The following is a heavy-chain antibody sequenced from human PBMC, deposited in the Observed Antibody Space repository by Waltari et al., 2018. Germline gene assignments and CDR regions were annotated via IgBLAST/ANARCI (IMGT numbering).Heavy chain of an antibody. CDR2: INHSGST. J-gene: IGHJ4*02. V-gene: IGHV4-34*01. D-gene: IGHD3-22*01. Sequence: QVQLQQWGAGLLKPSETLSLTCAVYGGSFSGYYWSWIRQPPGKGLEWIGEINHSGSTNYNPALKSRVTISVDTSKNQFSLKLSSVTAADTAVYYCASSGDSSGYYYSGPIDYWGQGTLVTVSS. CDR3: ASSGDSSGYYYSGPIDY. CDR1: GGSFSGYY.